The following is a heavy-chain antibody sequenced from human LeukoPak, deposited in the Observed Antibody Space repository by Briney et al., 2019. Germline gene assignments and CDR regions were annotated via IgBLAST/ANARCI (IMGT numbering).Heavy chain of an antibody. CDR3: ARDRVLNGFDY. J-gene: IGHJ4*02. D-gene: IGHD2-8*01. V-gene: IGHV3-21*01. CDR2: ISSSSSHI. Sequence: GGSLRLSCAASGFTFSSYSMNWVRQAPGKGLEWVSSISSSSSHIYYADSVKGRFTISRDNAKNSLYLQMNSLRAEDTAVYYCARDRVLNGFDYWGQGTLVTVSS. CDR1: GFTFSSYS.